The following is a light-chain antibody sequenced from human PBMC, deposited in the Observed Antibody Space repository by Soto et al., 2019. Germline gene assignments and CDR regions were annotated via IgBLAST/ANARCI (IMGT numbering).Light chain of an antibody. CDR3: SSYTTSTTYV. V-gene: IGLV2-14*01. CDR1: ISDVGGYNY. J-gene: IGLJ1*01. Sequence: QCSLTQPAFVYGSPGQSITIYCNGTISDVGGYNYLSWYQQHAGKAPKLMIYEVSNRPSGVSDRFSGSTSGNTASLTISGLKAEDEADYYRSSYTTSTTYVFGTGTKVTVL. CDR2: EVS.